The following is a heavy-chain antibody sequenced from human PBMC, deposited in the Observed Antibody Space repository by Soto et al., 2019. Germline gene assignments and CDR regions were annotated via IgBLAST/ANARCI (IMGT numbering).Heavy chain of an antibody. D-gene: IGHD4-4*01. CDR3: ERHEQFYYYGYGMDV. Sequence: GESLKISCKASGYSFTTYWIAWVRQMPGKGLEWMGIINPGDSDIRYSPSFQGQVTISADNSISTAYLQWSSLKASDTAMYYCERHEQFYYYGYGMDVSGQGPAVTVYS. CDR1: GYSFTTYW. CDR2: INPGDSDI. V-gene: IGHV5-51*01. J-gene: IGHJ6*02.